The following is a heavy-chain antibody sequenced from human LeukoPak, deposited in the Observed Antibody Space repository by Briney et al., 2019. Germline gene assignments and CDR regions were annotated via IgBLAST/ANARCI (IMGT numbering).Heavy chain of an antibody. V-gene: IGHV3-9*01. D-gene: IGHD3-22*01. CDR1: GFTFDDYA. J-gene: IGHJ4*02. Sequence: PGRSLRLSCAASGFTFDDYAMHSVRLAPGKGLEWVSGISWDSGSIGYADSVKGRFTISRDNAKNSLYLQMNSLRAEDTALYYCAKDSTPHSHYYDSSGYGYWGQGTLVTVSS. CDR3: AKDSTPHSHYYDSSGYGY. CDR2: ISWDSGSI.